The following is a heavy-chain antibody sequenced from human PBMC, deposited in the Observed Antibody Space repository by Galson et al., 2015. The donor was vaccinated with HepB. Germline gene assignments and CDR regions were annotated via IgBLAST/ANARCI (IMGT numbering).Heavy chain of an antibody. CDR2: ISSNSRYI. Sequence: SLRLSCAASGFTFSSYTMNWVRQAPGKGLEWVSSISSNSRYIYYADSVRGRFTISRDNAKNSLYLQMNSLRADDTAVYYCAREAYYDFWSLFDFWGQGTLVTVSS. CDR3: AREAYYDFWSLFDF. CDR1: GFTFSSYT. V-gene: IGHV3-21*01. D-gene: IGHD3-3*01. J-gene: IGHJ4*02.